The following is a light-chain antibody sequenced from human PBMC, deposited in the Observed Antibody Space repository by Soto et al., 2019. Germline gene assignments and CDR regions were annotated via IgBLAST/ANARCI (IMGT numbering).Light chain of an antibody. Sequence: SVLTQPPSASGTPGQRVFISCSGSSSNIGGTNYAYWYQQLPGAAPKLLMHSNNLRPSGVPERISGSKSGTSASLAISGLRSEDEAVYYCASWDDRLGAVIFDGGTKVTVL. CDR3: ASWDDRLGAVI. J-gene: IGLJ2*01. V-gene: IGLV1-47*02. CDR2: SNN. CDR1: SSNIGGTNY.